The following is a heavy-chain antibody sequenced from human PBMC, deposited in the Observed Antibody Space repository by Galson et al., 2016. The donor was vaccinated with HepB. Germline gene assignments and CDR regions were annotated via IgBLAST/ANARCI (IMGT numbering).Heavy chain of an antibody. CDR3: AKVSLYRGYGQRTFDY. CDR1: GVSISSTNW. CDR2: IYHRGNT. J-gene: IGHJ4*02. Sequence: SETLSLTCAVSGVSISSTNWWSWVRQPPGKGLEWIGEIYHRGNTDYNPSLKNRVTISIDKSKNQFSLDLTSVTAADTAGYYCAKVSLYRGYGQRTFDYWGQGALVIVSS. V-gene: IGHV4-4*02. D-gene: IGHD5-12*01.